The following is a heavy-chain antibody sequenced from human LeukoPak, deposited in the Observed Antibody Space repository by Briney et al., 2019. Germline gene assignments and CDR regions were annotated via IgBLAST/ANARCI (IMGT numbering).Heavy chain of an antibody. J-gene: IGHJ4*02. Sequence: SVKVSCKASGGTFSSYTISWVRQAPGQGLEWMGRIIPILGIANYAQKFQGRVTITADKYTSTAYMELSSPRSEDTAVYYCARGGVVVEGFFDYWGQGTLVTVSS. CDR3: ARGGVVVEGFFDY. CDR1: GGTFSSYT. V-gene: IGHV1-69*02. D-gene: IGHD3-22*01. CDR2: IIPILGIA.